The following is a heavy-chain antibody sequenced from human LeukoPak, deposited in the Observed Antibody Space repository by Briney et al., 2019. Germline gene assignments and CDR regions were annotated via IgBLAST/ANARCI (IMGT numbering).Heavy chain of an antibody. D-gene: IGHD4-17*01. CDR2: IKQDGSEK. CDR3: VRGATAPDH. J-gene: IGHJ4*02. Sequence: PGGALSLSFAAPGFPFKSFWMRWGRQAPGEGLEWVASIKQDGSEKFYVASVKGRFTISRDNAKNSLYVQMNSLRVEDTAVFCCVRGATAPDHWGQGTLVTVSS. CDR1: GFPFKSFW. V-gene: IGHV3-7*04.